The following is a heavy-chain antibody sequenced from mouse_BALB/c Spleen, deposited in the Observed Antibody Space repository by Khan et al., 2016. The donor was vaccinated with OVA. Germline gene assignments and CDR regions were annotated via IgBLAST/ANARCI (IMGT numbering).Heavy chain of an antibody. D-gene: IGHD2-3*01. J-gene: IGHJ3*01. Sequence: EVQLQESGPGLVKPSQSLSLTCSVTDYSITSGFYWNWIRQFPGNKLEWMGYISYDGSHNYNPSLKNRISITRDTSKNQFFLNLNSVTTEDTATYFCARGYAGYYFAYWGQGTLITVSA. CDR1: DYSITSGFY. V-gene: IGHV3-6*02. CDR3: ARGYAGYYFAY. CDR2: ISYDGSH.